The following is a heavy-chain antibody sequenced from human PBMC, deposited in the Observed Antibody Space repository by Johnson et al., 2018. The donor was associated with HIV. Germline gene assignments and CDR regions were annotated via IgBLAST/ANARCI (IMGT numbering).Heavy chain of an antibody. J-gene: IGHJ3*02. D-gene: IGHD3/OR15-3a*01. CDR2: IQNDGTHK. CDR3: AVGLNTDAFDI. V-gene: IGHV3-33*03. CDR1: GFTFRSYA. Sequence: QVQLVESGGGVVQPGRSLRLSCAASGFTFRSYAMHWVRQAPGKGLEWVAFIQNDGTHKHYAAFVKGRFTISRDNAKNSLYLQSNSLRAEDTAVYYCAVGLNTDAFDIWGQGTMVTVSS.